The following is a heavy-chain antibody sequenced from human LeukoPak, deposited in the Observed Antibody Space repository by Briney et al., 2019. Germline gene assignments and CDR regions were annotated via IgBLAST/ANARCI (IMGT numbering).Heavy chain of an antibody. D-gene: IGHD4-23*01. V-gene: IGHV4-31*03. Sequence: PSQTLSLTCTVSGGSISSGGHYWSWIRQHPGKGLEWIGYIYYSGSTYYNPSLKSRVTISVDTSKNQFSLKLSSVTAADTAVYYCARGYYGGTVYDIWGQGTMVTVSS. CDR2: IYYSGST. CDR3: ARGYYGGTVYDI. J-gene: IGHJ3*02. CDR1: GGSISSGGHY.